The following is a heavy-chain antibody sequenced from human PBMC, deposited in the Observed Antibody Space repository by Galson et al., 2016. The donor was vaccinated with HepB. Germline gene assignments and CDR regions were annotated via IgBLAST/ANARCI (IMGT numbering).Heavy chain of an antibody. CDR2: ISGSGGAT. Sequence: SLRLSCAASGFTFSDYAMNWVRQAPGKGLEWVSVISGSGGATYYADSVKGRFTISRDNSKNTLYLQMNSLRAEDTAVYFCAKGHSQTYYYYYGMDVWGQGTTVTVSS. J-gene: IGHJ6*02. V-gene: IGHV3-23*01. D-gene: IGHD1-26*01. CDR1: GFTFSDYA. CDR3: AKGHSQTYYYYYGMDV.